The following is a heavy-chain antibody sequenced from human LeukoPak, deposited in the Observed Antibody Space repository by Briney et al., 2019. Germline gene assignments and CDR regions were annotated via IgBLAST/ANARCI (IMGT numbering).Heavy chain of an antibody. D-gene: IGHD3-22*01. CDR3: AKDSSGYPDY. J-gene: IGHJ4*02. CDR1: GFTFSSSA. V-gene: IGHV3-23*01. CDR2: ISSSGGST. Sequence: GGSLRLSCAASGFTFSSSAMSWVRQAPGQGLEWVSLISSSGGSTYYADSVKGRFTISRDNSKNTLYLQMNSLRAEDTAIYYCAKDSSGYPDYWGQGTLVTVSS.